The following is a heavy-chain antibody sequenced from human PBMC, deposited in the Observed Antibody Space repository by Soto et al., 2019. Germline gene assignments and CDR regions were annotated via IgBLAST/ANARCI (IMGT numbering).Heavy chain of an antibody. V-gene: IGHV3-30*18. CDR3: AKDWGSSWANYGMDV. J-gene: IGHJ6*02. D-gene: IGHD3-16*01. CDR1: GFTFSSYG. Sequence: GGSLRLSCAASGFTFSSYGMHWVRQAPGKGLEWVAVISYDGSNKYYADSVKGRFTISRDNSKNTLYLQMNSLRAEDTAVYYCAKDWGSSWANYGMDVWGQGTTVTVSS. CDR2: ISYDGSNK.